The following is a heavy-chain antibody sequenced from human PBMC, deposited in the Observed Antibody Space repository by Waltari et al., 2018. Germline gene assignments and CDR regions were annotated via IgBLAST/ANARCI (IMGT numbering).Heavy chain of an antibody. CDR3: ASDVHSGRYGWFDP. J-gene: IGHJ5*02. Sequence: EVQLVESGGDLVQPGGSLRLSCAASGFTFSTFWVHWVRQVPGKGLVWVSRIKSDGGATSYADSVKGRFTISRDNAKNTVYLQMNSLRAEDTAVYHCASDVHSGRYGWFDPWGQGTLVTVSS. V-gene: IGHV3-74*01. CDR1: GFTFSTFW. D-gene: IGHD1-26*01. CDR2: IKSDGGAT.